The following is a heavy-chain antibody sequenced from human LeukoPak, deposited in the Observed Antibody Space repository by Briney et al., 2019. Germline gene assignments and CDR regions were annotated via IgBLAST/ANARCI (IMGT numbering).Heavy chain of an antibody. CDR1: GDSVSNNNGA. CDR2: TYYRSQWHN. Sequence: PSQTLSLTCAISGDSVSNNNGAWDWIRQSPSRGLERLGRTYYRSQWHNDYARSVMSRISVDPDTSKNQFSLHLSSVTPDDTAVYYCASGYAFDVWGRGTMVTVSS. V-gene: IGHV6-1*01. J-gene: IGHJ3*01. CDR3: ASGYAFDV.